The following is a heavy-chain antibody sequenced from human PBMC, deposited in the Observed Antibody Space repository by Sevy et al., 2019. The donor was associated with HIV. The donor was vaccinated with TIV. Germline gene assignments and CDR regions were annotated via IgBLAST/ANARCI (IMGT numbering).Heavy chain of an antibody. CDR2: ISGSGGST. J-gene: IGHJ4*02. CDR1: GFTFSSYA. D-gene: IGHD3-9*01. V-gene: IGHV3-23*01. Sequence: GGSLRLSCAASGFTFSSYAMSWVRQAPGKGLEWVSAISGSGGSTYYADSVKGRFTISIDNSKNTLYLQMNSLRAEDTAVYYCAKDSDPHDILTGLNDYWGQGTLVTVSS. CDR3: AKDSDPHDILTGLNDY.